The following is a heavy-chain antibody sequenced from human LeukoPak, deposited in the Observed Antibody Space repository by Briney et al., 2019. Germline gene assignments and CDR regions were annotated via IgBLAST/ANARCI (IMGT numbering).Heavy chain of an antibody. J-gene: IGHJ4*02. CDR2: TSDSGDKT. Sequence: GGSLRLSCAASGFTFSSYAMSWVRQAPGKGLECVSATSDSGDKTDYADSVRGRFTIYRDNSKDTLYLQMNSLGAADTAVYYCAKDGKWNPTYFDYWGQGTLVTVSS. D-gene: IGHD1-1*01. V-gene: IGHV3-23*01. CDR3: AKDGKWNPTYFDY. CDR1: GFTFSSYA.